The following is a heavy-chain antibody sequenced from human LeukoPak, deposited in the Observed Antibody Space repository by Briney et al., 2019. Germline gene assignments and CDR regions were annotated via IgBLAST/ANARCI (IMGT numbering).Heavy chain of an antibody. CDR3: SRTGPDGAMDDFDY. D-gene: IGHD2-2*01. CDR1: GGTFSSYA. CDR2: IIPIFGTA. Sequence: SVKVSCKASGGTFSSYAISWVRQAPGQGLEWMGGIIPIFGTANYAQKFQGRVTITTDESTSTAYMELSSLRSEDTAVYYCSRTGPDGAMDDFDYWGQGTLVTVSS. V-gene: IGHV1-69*05. J-gene: IGHJ4*02.